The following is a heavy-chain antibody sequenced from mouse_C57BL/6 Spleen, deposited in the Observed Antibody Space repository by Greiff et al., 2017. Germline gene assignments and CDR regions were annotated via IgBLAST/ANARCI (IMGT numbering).Heavy chain of an antibody. CDR2: IDPSDSET. D-gene: IGHD4-1*01. J-gene: IGHJ2*01. Sequence: QVQLQQPGAELVRPGSSVKLSCKASGYTFTSYWMHWVKQRPIQGLEWIGNIDPSDSETHYNQKFKDKATLTVDKSSSTAYMQLSSLTSEDSAVYYCAGELGRGYFDYWGQGTTLTVSS. CDR1: GYTFTSYW. CDR3: AGELGRGYFDY. V-gene: IGHV1-52*01.